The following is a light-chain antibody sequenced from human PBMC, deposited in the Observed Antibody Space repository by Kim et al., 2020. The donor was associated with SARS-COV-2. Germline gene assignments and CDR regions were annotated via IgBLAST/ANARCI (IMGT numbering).Light chain of an antibody. V-gene: IGKV1D-12*01. CDR2: AAS. CDR3: QQAYSFPQT. CDR1: QDISSW. Sequence: ASVGDGVTTTCRASQDISSWLAWYQQKQGKAPKILIYAASSLQSGVPSRFSGSGYGTDFTLTISSLQPEDFATYFCQQAYSFPQTFGQGTKVDIK. J-gene: IGKJ1*01.